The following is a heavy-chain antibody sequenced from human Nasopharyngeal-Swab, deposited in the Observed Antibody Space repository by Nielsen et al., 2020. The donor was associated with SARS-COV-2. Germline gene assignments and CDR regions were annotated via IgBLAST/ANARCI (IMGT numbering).Heavy chain of an antibody. J-gene: IGHJ4*02. CDR3: ARAPGRSYYDYVWGSYRSKDYYFDY. CDR2: INHSGST. D-gene: IGHD3-16*02. V-gene: IGHV4-34*01. Sequence: SETLSLTCAVYGGSFSGYYWSWIRQPPGKGLEWIGEINHSGSTNYNPSLKSRVTISVDTSKNQFSLKLRSVTAADTAVYFCARAPGRSYYDYVWGSYRSKDYYFDYWGLGTLVTVSS. CDR1: GGSFSGYY.